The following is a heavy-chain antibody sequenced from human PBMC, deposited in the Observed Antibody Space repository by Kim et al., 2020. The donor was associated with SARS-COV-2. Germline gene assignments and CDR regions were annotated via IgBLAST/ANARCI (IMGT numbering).Heavy chain of an antibody. CDR3: ARDPSLIGSGSYNDY. Sequence: SETLSLTCSVSGYSISSGHYWDWIRQPPGKGLEWIGTIYHSGSTYYNPSLKSRVTISVDTSKNQFSLKLRSVTAADTAVYFCARDPSLIGSGSYNDYWG. CDR2: IYHSGST. CDR1: GYSISSGHY. J-gene: IGHJ4*01. D-gene: IGHD3-10*01. V-gene: IGHV4-38-2*02.